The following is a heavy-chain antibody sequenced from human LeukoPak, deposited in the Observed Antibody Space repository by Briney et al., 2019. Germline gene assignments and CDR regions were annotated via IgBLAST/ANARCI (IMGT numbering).Heavy chain of an antibody. CDR3: ARSGSYSTGFDY. CDR2: IVTGGHP. D-gene: IGHD1-26*01. V-gene: IGHV3-13*05. Sequence: GGSLRLSCAASGLTFSSYDMYWGPQATGQGLEWVSGIVTGGHPSYPASVKSRFTLSIENGTDSLYLQMNSLRAGDTAVYYCARSGSYSTGFDYWGQGTLVTVSS. J-gene: IGHJ4*02. CDR1: GLTFSSYD.